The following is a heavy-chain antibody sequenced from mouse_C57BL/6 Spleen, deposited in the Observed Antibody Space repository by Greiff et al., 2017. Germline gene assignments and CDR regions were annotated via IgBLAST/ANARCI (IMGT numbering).Heavy chain of an antibody. CDR2: IYPGSGST. CDR1: GYTFTSYW. V-gene: IGHV1-55*01. J-gene: IGHJ4*01. CDR3: ARANYSNPYYAMDY. D-gene: IGHD2-5*01. Sequence: QVQLQQPGAELVKPGASVKMSCKASGYTFTSYWITWVKQRPGQGLEWIGDIYPGSGSTNYNEKFKSKATLTVDTSSSTAYMQLSSLTSEDSAVYYCARANYSNPYYAMDYWGQGTSVTVSS.